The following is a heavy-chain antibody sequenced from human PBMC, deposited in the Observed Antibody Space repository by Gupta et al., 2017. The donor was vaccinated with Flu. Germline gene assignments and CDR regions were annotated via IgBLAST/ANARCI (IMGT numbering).Heavy chain of an antibody. Sequence: GKGLAWVSRISTDGSNITYADSVKCRFTISRDNAKNTLTLQMNSLRVEDTAVYYCARELMNPWCQGTLVTVSS. J-gene: IGHJ5*02. V-gene: IGHV3-74*03. CDR3: ARELMNP. CDR2: ISTDGSNI.